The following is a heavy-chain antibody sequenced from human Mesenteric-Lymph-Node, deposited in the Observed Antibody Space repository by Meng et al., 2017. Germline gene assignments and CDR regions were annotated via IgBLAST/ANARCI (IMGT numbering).Heavy chain of an antibody. D-gene: IGHD2-21*01. CDR2: INPNSGGT. Sequence: QVQLVQSGADVKKPWASVKVSCKASGYTFTDYYIHWVRQAPGQGLEWMGRINPNSGGTNFAQKFQGRVIMTRDTSISTAYMELSSLGFDDTAVYYCAKALGWGSSPDYWGHGILVTVSS. CDR3: AKALGWGSSPDY. V-gene: IGHV1-2*06. J-gene: IGHJ4*01. CDR1: GYTFTDYY.